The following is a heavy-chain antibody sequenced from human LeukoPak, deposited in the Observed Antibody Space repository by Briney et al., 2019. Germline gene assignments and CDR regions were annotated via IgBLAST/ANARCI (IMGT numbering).Heavy chain of an antibody. D-gene: IGHD3-22*01. CDR3: ARGRKSRATYDSSGSFDY. CDR2: IFYSGST. J-gene: IGHJ4*02. Sequence: PSETLSLTCTVSGGSISDYYWSWIRQPPGKGLEWIGYIFYSGSTNYNPSLESRVTISVDTSKNQFSLKLSSVTAADTAVYYCARGRKSRATYDSSGSFDYWGQGTLVTVSS. CDR1: GGSISDYY. V-gene: IGHV4-59*01.